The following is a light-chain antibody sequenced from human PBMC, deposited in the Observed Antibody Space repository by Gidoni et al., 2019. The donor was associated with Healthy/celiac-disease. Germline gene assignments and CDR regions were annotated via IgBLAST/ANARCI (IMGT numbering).Light chain of an antibody. J-gene: IGKJ3*01. CDR1: QSVSSN. CDR3: QQYNNWPPLFT. CDR2: GAS. V-gene: IGKV3-15*01. Sequence: EIVMTQSPATLSVSPGERATLSCRASQSVSSNVAWYQQKPGQAPRLLIYGASSGSGTEFTLTISSLQSEDFAVYYCQQYNNWPPLFTFGPGTKVDIK.